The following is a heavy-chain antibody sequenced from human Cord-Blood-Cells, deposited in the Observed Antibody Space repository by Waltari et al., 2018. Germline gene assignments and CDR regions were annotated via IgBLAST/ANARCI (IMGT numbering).Heavy chain of an antibody. V-gene: IGHV4-34*01. D-gene: IGHD2-15*01. CDR2: INHSGST. CDR1: GGSFSGYY. CDR3: ARRGGGKVDY. J-gene: IGHJ4*02. Sequence: QVQLQQWGAGLLKPSETLSLTCAVYGGSFSGYYWSWIRQPPGKGLGWIGEINHSGSTNYNPSLKSRVTISVDTSKNKFSLKLSSVAAADTAVYYCARRGGGKVDYWGQGTLVTVSS.